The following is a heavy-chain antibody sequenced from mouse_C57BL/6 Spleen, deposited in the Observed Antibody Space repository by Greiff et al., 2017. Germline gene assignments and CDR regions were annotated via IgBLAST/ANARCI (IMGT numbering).Heavy chain of an antibody. CDR1: GYSFTGYY. CDR2: INPSTGGT. CDR3: ARRGSPYWYFDV. Sequence: VQLQQSGPELVKPGASVKISCKASGYSFTGYYMNWVKQSPEKSLEWIGEINPSTGGTTYNQKFKATATFTVDKSSSTAYMQLKSLTSEDSAVYYCARRGSPYWYFDVWGTGTTVTVSS. J-gene: IGHJ1*03. V-gene: IGHV1-42*01.